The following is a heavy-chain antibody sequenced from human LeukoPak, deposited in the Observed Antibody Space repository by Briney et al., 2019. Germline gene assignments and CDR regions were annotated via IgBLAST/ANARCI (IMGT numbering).Heavy chain of an antibody. CDR3: ARGGGENDY. CDR1: GFTFSSYA. CDR2: IGEEKSGSWT. D-gene: IGHD3-10*01. Sequence: GGSLRLSCAASGFTFSSYAMSWVRQAPVKGLEWLSAIGEEKSGSWTKSADSVKGRFTISRDNSENTLYLQMNSLTAADTAVYYCARGGGENDYWGQGTLVTVSS. J-gene: IGHJ4*02. V-gene: IGHV3-23*01.